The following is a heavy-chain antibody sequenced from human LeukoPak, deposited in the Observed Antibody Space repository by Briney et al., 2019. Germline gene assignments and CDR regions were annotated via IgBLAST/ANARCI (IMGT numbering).Heavy chain of an antibody. CDR1: AYSISSGYY. CDR2: VYHSGST. Sequence: SETLSLTCTLTAYSISSGYYWGWIRQPPGKGLECIGGVYHSGSTFYNPSLKSRVTVSADTSKHQLSLKLNSVTAADTAVYYSARHWGNGHGTGAGPIDYWGQGTLVTVSS. J-gene: IGHJ4*02. CDR3: ARHWGNGHGTGAGPIDY. D-gene: IGHD3/OR15-3a*01. V-gene: IGHV4-38-2*02.